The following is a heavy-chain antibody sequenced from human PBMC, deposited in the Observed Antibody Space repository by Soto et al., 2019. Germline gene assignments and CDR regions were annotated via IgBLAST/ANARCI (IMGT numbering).Heavy chain of an antibody. V-gene: IGHV1-69*02. J-gene: IGHJ4*02. CDR2: IIPILGIA. Sequence: ASVKVSCKASGGTFSSYTISWVRQAPGQGLEWMGRIIPILGIANYAQKFQGRVTITADKSTSTAYMELSSLRSEDTAVYCCAVGYCTNGGCFRCAFWGEGGLVAVSS. CDR3: AVGYCTNGGCFRCAF. D-gene: IGHD2-8*01. CDR1: GGTFSSYT.